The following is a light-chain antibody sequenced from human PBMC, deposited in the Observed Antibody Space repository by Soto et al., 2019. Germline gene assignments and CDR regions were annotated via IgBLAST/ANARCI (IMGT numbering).Light chain of an antibody. Sequence: AIQMTQSPSSLSASVGDRVTIPCRASQDIRTDLAWYQQRPGKAPDLLMYATSTLQSGVPRRFSGSGSGTDFTLTISSLQPEDFATYYCLQEYNYPWTFGQGTKVDIK. CDR1: QDIRTD. V-gene: IGKV1-6*01. CDR3: LQEYNYPWT. J-gene: IGKJ1*01. CDR2: ATS.